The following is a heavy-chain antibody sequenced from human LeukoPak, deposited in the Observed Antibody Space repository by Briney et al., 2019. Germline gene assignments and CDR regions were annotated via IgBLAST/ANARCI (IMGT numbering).Heavy chain of an antibody. J-gene: IGHJ5*02. V-gene: IGHV1-69*04. CDR1: GGTFSSYA. Sequence: ASVKVSCKASGGTFSSYAISWVRQAPGQGLEWVGRIIPFFGLANYAQKFQCRVTITADKSTSTAYMELSSLRSEDTAVYYCAREARTLYYYDSSGYYCRWFDPWGQGTLATVSS. CDR2: IIPFFGLA. D-gene: IGHD3-22*01. CDR3: AREARTLYYYDSSGYYCRWFDP.